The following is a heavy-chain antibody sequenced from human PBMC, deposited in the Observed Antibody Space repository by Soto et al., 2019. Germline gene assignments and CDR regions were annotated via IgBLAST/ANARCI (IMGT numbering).Heavy chain of an antibody. J-gene: IGHJ6*03. D-gene: IGHD6-13*01. V-gene: IGHV1-18*01. CDR3: ARSGNRGSSSWYAYYYYYMDV. CDR1: GYTFTSYD. Sequence: ASVKVSCKTSGYTFTSYDISWVRQAPGQGLEWMGWISGHNGNRDYAEKLQGRVTMTRNTSTSTAYMELSSLRSEDTAVYYCARSGNRGSSSWYAYYYYYMDVWGKGTTVTVSS. CDR2: ISGHNGNR.